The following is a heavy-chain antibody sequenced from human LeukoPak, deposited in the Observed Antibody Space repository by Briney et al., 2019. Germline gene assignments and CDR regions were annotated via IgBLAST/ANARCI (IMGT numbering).Heavy chain of an antibody. V-gene: IGHV3-7*01. D-gene: IGHD2-15*01. CDR2: IKQDGSEK. Sequence: GGSLRLPCAASGFTFSSYWMSWVRQAPGKGLEWVANIKQDGSEKYYVDSVKGRFTISRDNAKNSLYLQMNSLRAEDTAVYYCARVPHGYCSGGSCYFNWFDPWGQGTLVTVSS. J-gene: IGHJ5*02. CDR3: ARVPHGYCSGGSCYFNWFDP. CDR1: GFTFSSYW.